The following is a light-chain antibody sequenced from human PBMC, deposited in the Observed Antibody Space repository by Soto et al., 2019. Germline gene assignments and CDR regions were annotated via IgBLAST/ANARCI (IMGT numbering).Light chain of an antibody. V-gene: IGKV3-20*01. J-gene: IGKJ1*01. Sequence: EIVLTQSPGTLSLSPGERASLSCRASQSLSTSYLAWYQQKPGQAPRLLIFGASSRATGIPDRFSGSGSGTDFTLTIGRLEPEDFAVYYCQQYGTSPGTFGQGTKVEIK. CDR3: QQYGTSPGT. CDR2: GAS. CDR1: QSLSTSY.